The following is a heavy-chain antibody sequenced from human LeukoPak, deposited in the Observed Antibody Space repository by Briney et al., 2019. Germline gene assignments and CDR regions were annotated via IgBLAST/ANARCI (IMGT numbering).Heavy chain of an antibody. Sequence: ASVKVSCKASGYTFTSYYMHWVRQAPGQGLEWMGWINAGNGNTKYSQKFQGRVTITRDTSASTAYMELSSLRSEDTAVYYCARVSGSYSWPLFDYWGQGTLVTVSS. J-gene: IGHJ4*02. CDR3: ARVSGSYSWPLFDY. CDR2: INAGNGNT. D-gene: IGHD1-26*01. CDR1: GYTFTSYY. V-gene: IGHV1-3*01.